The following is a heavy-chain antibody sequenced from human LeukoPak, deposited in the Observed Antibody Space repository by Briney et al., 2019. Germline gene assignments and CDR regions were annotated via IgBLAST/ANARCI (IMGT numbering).Heavy chain of an antibody. CDR3: ARVYYYGSGSYYNAGY. D-gene: IGHD3-10*01. J-gene: IGHJ4*02. CDR1: GFTFDDYG. Sequence: GGSLRLSCAASGFTFDDYGMSWVRQAPGKGLEWVSGINWNGGSTGYADSVKGRFTISRDNAKNSLYLQMNSLRAEDTALYYCARVYYYGSGSYYNAGYWGRGTLVTVSS. V-gene: IGHV3-20*04. CDR2: INWNGGST.